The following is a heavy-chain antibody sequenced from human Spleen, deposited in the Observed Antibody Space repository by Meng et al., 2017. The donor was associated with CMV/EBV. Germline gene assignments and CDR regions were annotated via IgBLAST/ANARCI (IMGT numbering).Heavy chain of an antibody. V-gene: IGHV4-34*01. CDR1: GGSFSGYY. D-gene: IGHD6-13*01. CDR2: INHSGNT. Sequence: SETLSLTCAVYGGSFSGYYWSWIRHPPGKGLEWIGEINHSGNTNYNPSLKSRVTISVDTSKNHFSLKLSSVTAADTAVYYCARARYNQQPVLNWGQGTLVTVSS. CDR3: ARARYNQQPVLN. J-gene: IGHJ4*02.